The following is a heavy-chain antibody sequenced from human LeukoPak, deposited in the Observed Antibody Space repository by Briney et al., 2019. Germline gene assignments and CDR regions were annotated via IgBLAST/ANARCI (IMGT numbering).Heavy chain of an antibody. V-gene: IGHV1-2*02. CDR2: INPNSGGT. CDR1: GYTFTGYY. CDR3: ARSVLYDITMVRGPLRDYAFDI. Sequence: ASVKVSCKASGYTFTGYYMHWVRQAPGQGLEWMGWINPNSGGTNYAQKFQGRVTMTRDTSISTAYMELSRLRSDDTAVYYWARSVLYDITMVRGPLRDYAFDIWGQGTMVTVSS. D-gene: IGHD3-10*01. J-gene: IGHJ3*02.